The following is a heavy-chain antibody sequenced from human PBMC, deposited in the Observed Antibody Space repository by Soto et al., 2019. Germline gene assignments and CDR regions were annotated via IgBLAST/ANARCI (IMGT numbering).Heavy chain of an antibody. CDR2: IWYDGSNK. CDR1: GFTFSSYG. V-gene: IGHV3-33*01. CDR3: ARDLVLMVYSGDGFDP. D-gene: IGHD2-8*01. J-gene: IGHJ5*02. Sequence: PGGSLRLSCAASGFTFSSYGMHWVRQAPGKGLEWVAVIWYDGSNKYYADSVKGRFTISRDNSKNTLYLQMNSLRAEGTAVYYCARDLVLMVYSGDGFDPWGQGTLVTVSS.